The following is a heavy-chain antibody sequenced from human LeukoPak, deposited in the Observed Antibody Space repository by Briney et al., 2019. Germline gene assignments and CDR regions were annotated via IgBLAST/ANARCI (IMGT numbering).Heavy chain of an antibody. CDR3: ARTPPDYDILTGPDY. CDR1: GYTFTSYG. J-gene: IGHJ4*02. Sequence: ASVKVSCKASGYTFTSYGISWVRQAPGQGLEWMGWISAYNGNTNYAQKLQGRVTMTTDTSTSTAYMELRSLRSDDTAVYYCARTPPDYDILTGPDYWGQGTLVTVSS. CDR2: ISAYNGNT. V-gene: IGHV1-18*01. D-gene: IGHD3-9*01.